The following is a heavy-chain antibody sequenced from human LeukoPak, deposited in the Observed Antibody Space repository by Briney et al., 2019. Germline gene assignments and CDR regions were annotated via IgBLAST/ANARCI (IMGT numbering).Heavy chain of an antibody. D-gene: IGHD3-3*01. CDR2: ISAYNGNT. V-gene: IGHV1-18*01. CDR3: ARGAYDFWSGYYPFDY. J-gene: IGHJ4*02. CDR1: GYTFTSYG. Sequence: GASVKVSCKASGYTFTSYGISWVRQAPGQGLEWMGWISAYNGNTNYAQKLQCRVTMTTDTSTSTAYMELRSLRSDDTAVYYCARGAYDFWSGYYPFDYWGQGTLVTVSS.